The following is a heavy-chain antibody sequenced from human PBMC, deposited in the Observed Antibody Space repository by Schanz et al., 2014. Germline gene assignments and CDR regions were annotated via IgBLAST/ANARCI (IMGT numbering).Heavy chain of an antibody. CDR2: IWHDGRIK. V-gene: IGHV3-33*01. Sequence: QVQLVESGGGVVQPGGSLRLSCAASGFSFSSYGMHWVRQAPGKGLEWVAFIWHDGRIKYYADSVKGRFTISRDNAKNALYLQMNSLRAEDTAVYYCVRDTDYHFDYWGQGTLVTVSS. CDR3: VRDTDYHFDY. J-gene: IGHJ4*02. D-gene: IGHD4-17*01. CDR1: GFSFSSYG.